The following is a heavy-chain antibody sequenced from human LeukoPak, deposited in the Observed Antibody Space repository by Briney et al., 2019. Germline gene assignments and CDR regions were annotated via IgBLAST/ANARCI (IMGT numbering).Heavy chain of an antibody. Sequence: PGGSLRLSCAASGFTFSDSDMHWVRQASGKGLEWVGRIRIKTNSYATAYAASVKGRFTISRDDSKNTAYLQMNSLKTEDTAVYYCTTLDFDYWGQGTLVTVSS. CDR1: GFTFSDSD. J-gene: IGHJ4*02. V-gene: IGHV3-73*01. CDR2: IRIKTNSYAT. CDR3: TTLDFDY.